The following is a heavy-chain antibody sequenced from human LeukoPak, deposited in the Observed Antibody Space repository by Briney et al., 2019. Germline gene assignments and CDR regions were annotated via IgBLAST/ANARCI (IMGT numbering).Heavy chain of an antibody. Sequence: ASVKVSCKASGYTFTGYYMHWVRQAPGQGLELMGWINPNSGGTNYAQKFQGRVTMTRDTSISTAYMELSRLRSDDTAVYYCARHSSWYVPPFDYWGQGTLVTVSS. CDR1: GYTFTGYY. V-gene: IGHV1-2*02. CDR3: ARHSSWYVPPFDY. J-gene: IGHJ4*02. D-gene: IGHD6-13*01. CDR2: INPNSGGT.